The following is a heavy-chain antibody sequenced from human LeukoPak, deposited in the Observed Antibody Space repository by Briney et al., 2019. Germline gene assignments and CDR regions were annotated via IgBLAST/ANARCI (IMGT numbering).Heavy chain of an antibody. D-gene: IGHD6-13*01. J-gene: IGHJ5*02. CDR2: IYPHDSNT. V-gene: IGHV5-51*01. CDR3: ARHPIAAGGAYNWFDP. Sequence: GESLKISCKGSGYGSGYSFTSHWIAWVRQIPGKGLEWMGIIYPHDSNTIYSQSCQGQVTLSVDTSINTAYLQWISLKASDTAMYYCARHPIAAGGAYNWFDPWGQGTLVTVSS. CDR1: GYSFTSHW.